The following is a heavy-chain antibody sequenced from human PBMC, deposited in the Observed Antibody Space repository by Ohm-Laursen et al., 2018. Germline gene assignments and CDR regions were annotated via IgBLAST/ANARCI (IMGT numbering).Heavy chain of an antibody. CDR3: ARHKRDWDYDFWSGYWGPDWFDP. J-gene: IGHJ5*02. CDR2: IYYSGST. D-gene: IGHD3-3*01. Sequence: SETLSLTCAVSGGSISSYYWSWIWQPPGKGLEWIGYIYYSGSTNYNPSLKSRVTISVDTSKNQFSLKLSSVTAADTAVYYCARHKRDWDYDFWSGYWGPDWFDPWGQGTLVTVSS. CDR1: GGSISSYY. V-gene: IGHV4-59*08.